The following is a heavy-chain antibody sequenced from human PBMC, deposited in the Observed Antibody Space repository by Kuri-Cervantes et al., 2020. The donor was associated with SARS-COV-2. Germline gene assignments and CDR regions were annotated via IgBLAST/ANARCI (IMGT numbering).Heavy chain of an antibody. J-gene: IGHJ4*02. CDR2: IYTSGST. Sequence: SETLSLTCTVSGGSISSYYWSWIRQPAGKGLEWIGRIYTSGSTNYNPSLKSRVTISVDTSKNQFSLKLSSVTAADTAVYYCARDQRRYRANDAPYDFWGQGTLVTVSS. CDR3: ARDQRRYRANDAPYDF. CDR1: GGSISSYY. V-gene: IGHV4-4*07. D-gene: IGHD1-26*01.